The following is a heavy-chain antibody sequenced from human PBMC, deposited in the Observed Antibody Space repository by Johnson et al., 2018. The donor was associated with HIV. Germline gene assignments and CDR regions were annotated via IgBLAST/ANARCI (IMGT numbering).Heavy chain of an antibody. CDR1: GFIFRDYY. J-gene: IGHJ3*02. CDR2: IKTDGSNT. D-gene: IGHD3-10*01. CDR3: ARGALGSFDI. Sequence: QVQLVESGGGLVKPRGSLRLSCAASGFIFRDYYISWIRQAPGKGLMWVSNIKTDGSNTNYADSVKGRFTISRDNAKNTVYLQMDSLRDEDMAVYYCARGALGSFDIWGQGTMVTVSA. V-gene: IGHV3-11*06.